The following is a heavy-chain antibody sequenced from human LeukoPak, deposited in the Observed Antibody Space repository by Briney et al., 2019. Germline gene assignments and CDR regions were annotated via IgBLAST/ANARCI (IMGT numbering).Heavy chain of an antibody. V-gene: IGHV3-30*04. CDR1: GFTFSSFA. CDR3: ARSYSLPEY. D-gene: IGHD1-26*01. J-gene: IGHJ4*02. Sequence: GGSLRLSCAASGFTFSSFAMHWVRQAPGKGLEWVAFISYVARETYYADSVKGRFTISRDNSKDMVHLQMNSLTTADTAVYYCARSYSLPEYWGQGTLVTVSS. CDR2: ISYVARET.